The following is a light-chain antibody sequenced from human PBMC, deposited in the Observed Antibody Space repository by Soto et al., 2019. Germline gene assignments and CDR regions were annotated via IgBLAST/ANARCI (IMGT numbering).Light chain of an antibody. V-gene: IGKV3-15*01. CDR2: FAS. Sequence: EIVMTQSPATLSVSPGERATLSCRASRSVSNNLAWYQQKPGQAPRLLIYFASTRATGIPARFSGSGSGTQFTLNITSLQSEDVAVYYCQHYDEWPLTFGGGTKVETK. J-gene: IGKJ4*01. CDR1: RSVSNN. CDR3: QHYDEWPLT.